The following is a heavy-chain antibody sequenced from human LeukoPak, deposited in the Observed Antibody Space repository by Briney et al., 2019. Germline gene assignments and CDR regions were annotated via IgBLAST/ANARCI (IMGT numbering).Heavy chain of an antibody. J-gene: IGHJ4*02. Sequence: GGSLRLSCAASGFTFSSYAMSWVRQAPGKGLEWVSAISGSGGNTYYADSVKGRFTISRDNSKNTLYLQMNSLRAEDTAVYYCAKDKSSGWYGYSDYRGQGTLVTVSS. D-gene: IGHD6-19*01. V-gene: IGHV3-23*01. CDR2: ISGSGGNT. CDR3: AKDKSSGWYGYSDY. CDR1: GFTFSSYA.